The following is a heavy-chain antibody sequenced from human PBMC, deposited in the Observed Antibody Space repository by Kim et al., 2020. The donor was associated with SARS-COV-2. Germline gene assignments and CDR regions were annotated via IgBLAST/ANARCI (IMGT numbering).Heavy chain of an antibody. V-gene: IGHV4-39*07. D-gene: IGHD3-22*01. Sequence: SETLSLTCTVSGGSISSSSYYWGWIRQPPGKGLEWIGSIYYSGSTYYNPSLKSRVTISVDTSKNQFSLKLSSVTAADTAVYYCARGAYDSSGYYSWGQGTLVTVSS. CDR1: GGSISSSSYY. J-gene: IGHJ4*02. CDR2: IYYSGST. CDR3: ARGAYDSSGYYS.